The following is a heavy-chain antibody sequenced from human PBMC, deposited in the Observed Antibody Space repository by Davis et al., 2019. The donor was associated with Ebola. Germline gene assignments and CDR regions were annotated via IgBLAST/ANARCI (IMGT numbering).Heavy chain of an antibody. Sequence: MPSETLSLTCAVYGGSFSGYYWSWIRQPPGKGLEWIGEINHSGSTNYNPSLKSRVTISVDTSKNQFSLKLSSVTAADTAVYYCARPSYSGNPALRYWGQGTLVTVSS. CDR1: GGSFSGYY. D-gene: IGHD4-23*01. J-gene: IGHJ4*02. CDR2: INHSGST. CDR3: ARPSYSGNPALRY. V-gene: IGHV4-34*01.